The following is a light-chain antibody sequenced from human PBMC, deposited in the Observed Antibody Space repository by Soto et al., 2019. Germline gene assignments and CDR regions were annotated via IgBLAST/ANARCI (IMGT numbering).Light chain of an antibody. CDR1: SGSIARNY. V-gene: IGLV6-57*04. CDR2: EDN. J-gene: IGLJ2*01. Sequence: NFMLTQPHSVSESPGKTVTISCTRSSGSIARNYVQWYQQRPGSAPTTLIYEDNQRPSGVPDRLSGSIDSSSNSAYLTISGLKTEDEADYYCQSYDSSNPVVFGGGTKLTVL. CDR3: QSYDSSNPVV.